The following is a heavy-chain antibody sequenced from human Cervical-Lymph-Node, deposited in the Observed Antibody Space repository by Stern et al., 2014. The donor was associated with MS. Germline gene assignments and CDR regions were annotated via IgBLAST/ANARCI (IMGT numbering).Heavy chain of an antibody. CDR1: GYSFTGYD. CDR2: INPNSGGT. V-gene: IGHV1-2*06. Sequence: QWQLVESGAEVKKPGASVKVSCKASGYSFTGYDMHWVRQAPGQGLEWMGRINPNSGGTNYEQKFEGRVTMTRDTSINTAYMELSSLRSDDTAVYYCATVGTSDYWGQGTLVTVSS. J-gene: IGHJ4*02. CDR3: ATVGTSDY.